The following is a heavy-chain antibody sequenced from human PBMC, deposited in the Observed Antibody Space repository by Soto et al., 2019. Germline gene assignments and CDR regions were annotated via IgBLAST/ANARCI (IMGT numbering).Heavy chain of an antibody. Sequence: QVQLVQSGAEVKKTGASVKVSCKASGYTFTKYGISWVRQAPGQGLEWMGWIGAYNGNTNFAQKFQGRVTLTTDTSTTTAYMELRRLTSDDTAVYFCARDRQNCNYWDFWGQGTLVTVSS. CDR2: IGAYNGNT. V-gene: IGHV1-18*01. CDR1: GYTFTKYG. CDR3: ARDRQNCNYWDF. D-gene: IGHD1-1*01. J-gene: IGHJ4*02.